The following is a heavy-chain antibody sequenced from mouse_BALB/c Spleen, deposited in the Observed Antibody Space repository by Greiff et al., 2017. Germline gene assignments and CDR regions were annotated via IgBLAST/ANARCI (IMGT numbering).Heavy chain of an antibody. CDR1: GFTFSNYW. CDR3: TRVHGTGNFDY. V-gene: IGHV6-6*02. J-gene: IGHJ2*01. D-gene: IGHD2-1*01. CDR2: IRLKSNNYAT. Sequence: EVQRVESGGGLVQPGGSMKLSCVASGFTFSNYWMNWVRQSPEKGLEWVAEIRLKSNNYATHYAESVKGRFTISRDDSKISVYLQMNNLRAEDTGIYYCTRVHGTGNFDYWGQGTTLTVSS.